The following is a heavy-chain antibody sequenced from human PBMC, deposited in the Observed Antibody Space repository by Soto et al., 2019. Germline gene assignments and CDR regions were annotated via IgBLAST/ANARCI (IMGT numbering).Heavy chain of an antibody. Sequence: ASVKVSCKASGYTFTSYAMHWVRQAPGQRLEWMGWINAGNGNTKYSQKFQGRVTITRDTSASTAYMELSSLRSEDTAVYYCARARVMITFGGVIVPYYMDVWGKGTTVTVSS. CDR1: GYTFTSYA. D-gene: IGHD3-16*02. CDR3: ARARVMITFGGVIVPYYMDV. J-gene: IGHJ6*03. V-gene: IGHV1-3*01. CDR2: INAGNGNT.